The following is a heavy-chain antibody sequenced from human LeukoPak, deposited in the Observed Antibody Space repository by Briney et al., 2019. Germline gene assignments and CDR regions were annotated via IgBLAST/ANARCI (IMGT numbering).Heavy chain of an antibody. V-gene: IGHV4-34*01. J-gene: IGHJ5*02. CDR3: AAEGYSSAGGRYWFDP. CDR2: INHSGST. CDR1: GGSISSYY. D-gene: IGHD6-25*01. Sequence: SETLSLTCAVSGGSISSYYWTWIRQPPGKGLEWIGEINHSGSTNYNPSLKSRVTISVDTSKNQFSLKLSSVTAADTAVYYCAAEGYSSAGGRYWFDPWGQGTLVTVSS.